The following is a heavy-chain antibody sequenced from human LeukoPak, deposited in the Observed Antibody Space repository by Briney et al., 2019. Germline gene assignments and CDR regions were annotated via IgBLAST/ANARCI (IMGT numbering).Heavy chain of an antibody. Sequence: GRSLRLSCAASGFTFSSYAIHWVRQAPGKGLEWVAVISYDGSSKYYADSVKGRFTISRDNSKNTLYLQMNSLRAEDTAVYYCARDASYYYDSSGLDYWGQGTLVTVSS. V-gene: IGHV3-30*14. D-gene: IGHD3-22*01. CDR2: ISYDGSSK. CDR1: GFTFSSYA. J-gene: IGHJ4*02. CDR3: ARDASYYYDSSGLDY.